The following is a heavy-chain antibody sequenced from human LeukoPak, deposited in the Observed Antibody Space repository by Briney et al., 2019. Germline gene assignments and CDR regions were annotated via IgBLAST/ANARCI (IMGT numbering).Heavy chain of an antibody. J-gene: IGHJ4*02. CDR1: GGSISSDGYS. Sequence: SETLSLTCAVSGGSISSDGYSWSWLRQPPGQGLEWIGYIYHSGSTYYNPSLKSRATISVDRSKNQFSLNLSSATAADTAVYYCARGSGGIYYGGIYYWGQGTLVIVSS. CDR2: IYHSGST. D-gene: IGHD1-26*01. V-gene: IGHV4-30-2*01. CDR3: ARGSGGIYYGGIYY.